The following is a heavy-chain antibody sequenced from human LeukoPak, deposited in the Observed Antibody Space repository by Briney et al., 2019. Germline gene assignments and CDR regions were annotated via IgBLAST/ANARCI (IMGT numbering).Heavy chain of an antibody. Sequence: GGSLRLSCAASGFTVSSNYMSWVRQAPGKGLEGVSVIYSGGSTYYADSVKGRFTISRDNSKNTLYLQMNSLRAEDTAVYYCASGSNSNYDYFDYWGQGTLVTVSS. J-gene: IGHJ4*02. CDR3: ASGSNSNYDYFDY. CDR2: IYSGGST. CDR1: GFTVSSNY. D-gene: IGHD4-11*01. V-gene: IGHV3-66*02.